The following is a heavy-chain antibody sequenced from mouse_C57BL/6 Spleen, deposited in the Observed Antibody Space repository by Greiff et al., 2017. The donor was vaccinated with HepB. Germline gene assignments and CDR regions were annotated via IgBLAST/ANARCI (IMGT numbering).Heavy chain of an antibody. CDR1: GFSLTSYG. D-gene: IGHD2-3*01. CDR3: AKPEGLLHDYAMDY. J-gene: IGHJ4*01. V-gene: IGHV2-3*01. CDR2: IWGDGST. Sequence: VQLQQSGPGLVAPSQRLSITCTVSGFSLTSYGVSWVRQPPGKGLEWLGVIWGDGSTNYHSALISRLSISKDNSKSQVFLKLNSLQTDDTATYYCAKPEGLLHDYAMDYWGQGTSVTVSS.